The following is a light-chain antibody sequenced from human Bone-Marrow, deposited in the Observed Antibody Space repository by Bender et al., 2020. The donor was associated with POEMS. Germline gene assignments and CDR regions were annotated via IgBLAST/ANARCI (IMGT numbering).Light chain of an antibody. J-gene: IGLJ1*01. CDR1: SSDVGGYNY. Sequence: QSALTQPASVSGSPGQSITISCTGTSSDVGGYNYVSWYQQHPGKAPKLMIYEVSKRPSGVPDRFSGSKSGNTASLTVSGLQAEDEADYYCCSFAGSSIFYVFGTGTKVTVL. V-gene: IGLV2-8*01. CDR3: CSFAGSSIFYV. CDR2: EVS.